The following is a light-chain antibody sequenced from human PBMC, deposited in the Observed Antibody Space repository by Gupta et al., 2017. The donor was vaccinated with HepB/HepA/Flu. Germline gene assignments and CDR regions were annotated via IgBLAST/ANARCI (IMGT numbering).Light chain of an antibody. V-gene: IGKV2-30*02. CDR1: QSLVHTDGYIY. J-gene: IGKJ1*01. CDR2: KVS. Sequence: EVVMTQSPLSLPVTLGQSASISCKSSQSLVHTDGYIYLNWFHQRPGQSPRPLIYKVSNRDSGVPDRFSGSGSGTDFTLKISRVEAEDVGVYYCMQGTFLPTFGPGTKVEI. CDR3: MQGTFLPT.